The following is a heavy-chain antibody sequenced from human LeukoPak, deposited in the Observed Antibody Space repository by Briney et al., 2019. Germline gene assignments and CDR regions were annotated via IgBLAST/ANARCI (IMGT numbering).Heavy chain of an antibody. J-gene: IGHJ4*02. CDR2: ISGSGGVT. CDR3: ARWPEGATPKFHY. D-gene: IGHD1-26*01. V-gene: IGHV3-23*01. Sequence: GGSLRLSCAASGFTFSTYAMSWVRQAPGKGLEWVSTISGSGGVTYYPDSVRGRFTVSRDNSKNTLHLQMDSLRVEDTAVYYCARWPEGATPKFHYWGQGTLVTVSS. CDR1: GFTFSTYA.